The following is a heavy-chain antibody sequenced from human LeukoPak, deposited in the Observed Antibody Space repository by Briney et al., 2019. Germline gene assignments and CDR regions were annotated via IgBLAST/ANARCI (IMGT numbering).Heavy chain of an antibody. D-gene: IGHD2-2*01. V-gene: IGHV1-2*02. Sequence: ASVKVSCKASGYTFTGYYMHWVRQAPGQGLEWMGWINPNSGGTNYAQKFQGRVTMTRDTSISTAYMELSRLRSDDTAVYCCARATVVPAAMVDYWGQGTLVTVSS. CDR3: ARATVVPAAMVDY. J-gene: IGHJ4*02. CDR1: GYTFTGYY. CDR2: INPNSGGT.